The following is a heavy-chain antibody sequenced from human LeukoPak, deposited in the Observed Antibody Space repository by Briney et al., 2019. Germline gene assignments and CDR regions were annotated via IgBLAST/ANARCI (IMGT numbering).Heavy chain of an antibody. Sequence: SQTPSLTCAVSDGSITSGDYYWSWIRQTPGKGLEWIGYIYYIGNTYYNPSLKSRVTISVDTSKNQFSLELSSVTAADTAVYYCARGPLYYYDSSGYFDYWGQGTLVTVSS. CDR3: ARGPLYYYDSSGYFDY. V-gene: IGHV4-30-4*08. D-gene: IGHD3-22*01. CDR1: DGSITSGDYY. J-gene: IGHJ4*02. CDR2: IYYIGNT.